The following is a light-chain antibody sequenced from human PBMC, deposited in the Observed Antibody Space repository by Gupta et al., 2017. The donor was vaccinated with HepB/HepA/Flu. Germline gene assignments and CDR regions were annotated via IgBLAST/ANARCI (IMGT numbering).Light chain of an antibody. Sequence: QSVLTQPPSVSAAPGQKVTISCSGSSSNIGNNYVSWYQHLPGAAPKLLIYENNKRPSGIPDRFSGSKSGTSATLGITGLQTGDEADYYCATCDESLSVWVFGGGTKLTVL. CDR3: ATCDESLSVWV. CDR1: SSNIGNNY. CDR2: ENN. V-gene: IGLV1-51*02. J-gene: IGLJ3*02.